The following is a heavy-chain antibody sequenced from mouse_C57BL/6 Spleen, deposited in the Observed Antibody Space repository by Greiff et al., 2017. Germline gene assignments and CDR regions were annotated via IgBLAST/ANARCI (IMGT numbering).Heavy chain of an antibody. J-gene: IGHJ4*01. D-gene: IGHD1-1*01. CDR1: GYTFTSYW. Sequence: VQLQQSGAELVRPGTSVKLSCKASGYTFTSYWMHWVKQRPGQGLEWIGVIDPSDSYTNYNQKFKGKATLTVDTSSSTAYMQLSSLTSEDSAVYYCARRSDGSSYGYAMDYWGQGTSVTVSS. V-gene: IGHV1-59*01. CDR2: IDPSDSYT. CDR3: ARRSDGSSYGYAMDY.